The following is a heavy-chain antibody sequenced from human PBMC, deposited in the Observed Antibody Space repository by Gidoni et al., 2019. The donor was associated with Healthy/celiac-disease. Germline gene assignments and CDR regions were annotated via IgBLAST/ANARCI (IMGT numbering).Heavy chain of an antibody. V-gene: IGHV4-59*08. D-gene: IGHD3-10*01. CDR3: ARRVRGSTPDWYFDL. CDR2: IHYSGST. Sequence: QVQLLESGPGLVKPSEPLSLTLTPPGGSTSSYYGSWFRQLPGKGLEWIGYIHYSGSTNYNPPLKSRVTISVDTSKNQFSLKLSSVTAADTAVYYCARRVRGSTPDWYFDLWGRGTLVTVSS. CDR1: GGSTSSYY. J-gene: IGHJ2*01.